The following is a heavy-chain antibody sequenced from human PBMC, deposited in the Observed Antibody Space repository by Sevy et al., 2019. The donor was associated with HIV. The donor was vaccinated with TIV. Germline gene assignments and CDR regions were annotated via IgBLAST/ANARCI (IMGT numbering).Heavy chain of an antibody. CDR1: GFTFSNAW. J-gene: IGHJ6*02. CDR2: IKSKTDGGTT. Sequence: GGSLRLSCAASGFTFSNAWMSWVRQAPGKGLEWVGRIKSKTDGGTTDYAAPGKGRFTISRDDSKNTLYLQMNSLKTEDTAVYYCTTDHESPVIAARPAHYYYGMDVWGQGTTVTVSS. V-gene: IGHV3-15*01. CDR3: TTDHESPVIAARPAHYYYGMDV. D-gene: IGHD6-6*01.